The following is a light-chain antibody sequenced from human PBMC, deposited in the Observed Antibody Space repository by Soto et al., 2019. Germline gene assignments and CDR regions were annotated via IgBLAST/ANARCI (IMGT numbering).Light chain of an antibody. Sequence: QSALTQPASVSGSPGQSITISCTRTSSNVESYNLVSWYQHPPGKAPKLIIYDGSERPSGVSNRFSGAQSGHSASLTISGLQAEDEADYYCSSYAGAVVFGGGTKLTVL. CDR1: SSNVESYNL. V-gene: IGLV2-23*01. CDR2: DGS. CDR3: SSYAGAVV. J-gene: IGLJ2*01.